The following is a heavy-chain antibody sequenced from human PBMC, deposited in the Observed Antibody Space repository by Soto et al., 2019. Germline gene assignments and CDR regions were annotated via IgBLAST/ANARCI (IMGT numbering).Heavy chain of an antibody. V-gene: IGHV4-31*03. Sequence: QVQLQESGPGLVKPSQTLSLTCTVSAGSITSDEYYWNWIRYRPGKGLEWIGFIHHTGSTFYNPSLESRASISIDTSGSQFSLNLASVTVADTAVYYCARRPTGSGSSFFDYWGPGTLVTVSS. CDR3: ARRPTGSGSSFFDY. D-gene: IGHD3-10*01. J-gene: IGHJ4*02. CDR1: AGSITSDEYY. CDR2: IHHTGST.